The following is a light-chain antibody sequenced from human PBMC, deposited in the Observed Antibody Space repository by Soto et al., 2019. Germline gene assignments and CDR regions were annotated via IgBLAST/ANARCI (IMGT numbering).Light chain of an antibody. Sequence: QSALTQPASVSGSPGQSITISCTGTSSDVGGYNYVSWYQQHPGKAPKLMIYDVSNRPSGVSNCFSGSKSGNTASLTISGLQAEDEADDYCSSYTSSSTLLYVFGTGTKLTVL. J-gene: IGLJ1*01. CDR1: SSDVGGYNY. CDR3: SSYTSSSTLLYV. V-gene: IGLV2-14*01. CDR2: DVS.